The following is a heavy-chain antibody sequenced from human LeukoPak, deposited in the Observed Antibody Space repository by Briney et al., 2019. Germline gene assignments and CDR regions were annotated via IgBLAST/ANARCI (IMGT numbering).Heavy chain of an antibody. Sequence: GASVKVSCKASGYTFTGYYMHWVRQAPGQGLEWMGRINPNSGGTNYAQKFQGRVTMTRDTSISTAYMELSRLRSDDTTVYYCARPAYGSSGYSSDYWGQGTLVTVSS. J-gene: IGHJ4*02. V-gene: IGHV1-2*06. CDR3: ARPAYGSSGYSSDY. CDR1: GYTFTGYY. D-gene: IGHD3-22*01. CDR2: INPNSGGT.